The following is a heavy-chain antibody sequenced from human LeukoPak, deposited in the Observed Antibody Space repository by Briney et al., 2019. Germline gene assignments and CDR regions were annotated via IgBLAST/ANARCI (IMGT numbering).Heavy chain of an antibody. CDR2: IIPIFGTA. D-gene: IGHD3-22*01. CDR1: GGTFSSYA. CDR3: ASHRYYYDSSGYYYRESYYFDY. V-gene: IGHV1-69*13. J-gene: IGHJ4*02. Sequence: ASVKVSCKASGGTFSSYAISWVRQAPGQGLEWMGGIIPIFGTANYAQKFQGSVTITADESTSTAYMELSSLRSEDTAVYYCASHRYYYDSSGYYYRESYYFDYWGQGTLVTVSS.